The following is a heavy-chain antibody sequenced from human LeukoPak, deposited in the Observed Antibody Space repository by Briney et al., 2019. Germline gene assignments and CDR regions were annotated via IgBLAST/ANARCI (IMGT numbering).Heavy chain of an antibody. D-gene: IGHD6-13*01. V-gene: IGHV3-23*01. Sequence: GGSLRLSCAVSGFTFATYAMSWARQAPGKGLEWVSTISGSGGSTYYADSVKGRFTISRDNSKNTLFLQMNSLRAGDTAVYFCAKDQKSIAATGYDYWGQGTRVTVSS. CDR3: AKDQKSIAATGYDY. CDR2: ISGSGGST. CDR1: GFTFATYA. J-gene: IGHJ4*02.